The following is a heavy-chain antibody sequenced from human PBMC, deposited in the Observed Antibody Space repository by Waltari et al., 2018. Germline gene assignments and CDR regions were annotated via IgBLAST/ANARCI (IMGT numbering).Heavy chain of an antibody. CDR3: ARTGVGYCSGGSCSEYFQH. CDR1: GYSFTTYW. D-gene: IGHD2-15*01. J-gene: IGHJ1*01. Sequence: EVQLVQSGAEVKKPGESLKISCKGSGYSFTTYWIGLVRQMHGQDLEWMGIIYPGDSDTRYSPSFQGQVTISADKSISIAYLQWSSLKASDTAMYYCARTGVGYCSGGSCSEYFQHWGQGTLVTVSS. V-gene: IGHV5-51*01. CDR2: IYPGDSDT.